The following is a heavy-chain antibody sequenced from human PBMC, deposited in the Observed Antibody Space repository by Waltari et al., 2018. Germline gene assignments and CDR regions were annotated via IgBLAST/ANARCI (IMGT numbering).Heavy chain of an antibody. J-gene: IGHJ4*02. V-gene: IGHV4-31*03. CDR2: INHSGST. CDR3: ATQKWLRSPFDY. Sequence: QVQLQESGPGLVKPSQTLSLTCPVSGGSISSGGYYWSWIRQHPGKGLEWIGEINHSGSTNYNPSLKSRVTISVDTSKNQFSLKLSSVTAADTAVYYCATQKWLRSPFDYWGQGTLVTVSS. D-gene: IGHD5-12*01. CDR1: GGSISSGGYY.